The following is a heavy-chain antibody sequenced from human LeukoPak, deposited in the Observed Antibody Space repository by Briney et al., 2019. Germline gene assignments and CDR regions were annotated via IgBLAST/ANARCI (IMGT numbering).Heavy chain of an antibody. D-gene: IGHD2-2*02. CDR3: ATGGLGYCSSTSCYNPYAFDI. V-gene: IGHV1-24*01. CDR2: FDPEDGET. J-gene: IGHJ3*02. CDR1: GYTFTSYY. Sequence: GASVKVSCKASGYTFTSYYMHWVRQAPGKGLEWMGGFDPEDGETIYAQKFQGRVTMTEDTSTDTAYMELSSLRSEDTAVYYCATGGLGYCSSTSCYNPYAFDIWGQGTVVTVSS.